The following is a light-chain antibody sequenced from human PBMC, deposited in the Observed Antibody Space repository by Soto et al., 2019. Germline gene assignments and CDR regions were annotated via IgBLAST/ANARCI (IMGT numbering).Light chain of an antibody. CDR2: DVS. Sequence: ALTQPRSVSGSPGQSVTISCTGTSSDVGGYNYVSWYQQHPGKAPKLMIYDVSERPSGVPDRFSGSKSGNTASLTISGLQAEDEADYYCCSYAGSYMVFGGGTKLTVL. CDR1: SSDVGGYNY. V-gene: IGLV2-11*01. CDR3: CSYAGSYMV. J-gene: IGLJ2*01.